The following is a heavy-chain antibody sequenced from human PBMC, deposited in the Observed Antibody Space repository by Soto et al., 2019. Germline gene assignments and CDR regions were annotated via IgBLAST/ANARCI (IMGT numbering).Heavy chain of an antibody. CDR1: GGTFSSYA. CDR3: ARREYYDILTGYLAPRNGMDV. D-gene: IGHD3-9*01. Sequence: SVKVSCKASGGTFSSYAISWVQQAPGQGLELMGGIIPIFGTANYAQKFRGRVTITADKSTSTAYMELSSLRSEDTAVYYCARREYYDILTGYLAPRNGMDVWGQGTTVTVSS. CDR2: IIPIFGTA. J-gene: IGHJ6*02. V-gene: IGHV1-69*06.